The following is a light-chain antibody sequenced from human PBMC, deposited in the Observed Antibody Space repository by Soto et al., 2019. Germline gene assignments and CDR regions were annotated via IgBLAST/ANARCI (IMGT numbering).Light chain of an antibody. CDR2: AAS. J-gene: IGKJ1*01. CDR3: QQYGGSTRT. Sequence: DIEMTQSPSCLCVSLVDSVTINCRTSQSIATYLNWYQQKPGKAPKLLIYAASSLQSGVPSRFSGSGSGTEFTLSISRLEPEDFAVYYCQQYGGSTRTFGQGTRWIS. CDR1: QSIATY. V-gene: IGKV1-39*02.